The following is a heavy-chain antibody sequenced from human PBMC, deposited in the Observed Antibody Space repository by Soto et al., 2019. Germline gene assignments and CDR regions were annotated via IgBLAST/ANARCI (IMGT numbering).Heavy chain of an antibody. Sequence: GASVKVSCKASGGTFSSYAISWVRQAPGQGLEWMGGIIPIFGTANYAQKFQGRVTITADESTSTAYMELSSLRSEDTAVYYCARDMRWLQFSSGYYYYYGMDVWGQGTTVTVSS. CDR1: GGTFSSYA. CDR2: IIPIFGTA. D-gene: IGHD5-12*01. V-gene: IGHV1-69*13. CDR3: ARDMRWLQFSSGYYYYYGMDV. J-gene: IGHJ6*02.